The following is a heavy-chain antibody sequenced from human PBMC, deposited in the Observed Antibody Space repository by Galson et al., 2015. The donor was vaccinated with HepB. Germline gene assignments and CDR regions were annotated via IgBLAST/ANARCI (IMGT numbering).Heavy chain of an antibody. CDR2: ISAYNGNT. CDR3: ARAVAGDSSSAFDY. CDR1: GYTFTSYG. J-gene: IGHJ4*02. V-gene: IGHV1-18*04. D-gene: IGHD6-19*01. Sequence: SVKVSCKASGYTFTSYGISWVRQAPGQGLEWMGWISAYNGNTNYAQKLQGRVTMTTDTSTSTAYMELRSLRSDDTAVYYCARAVAGDSSSAFDYWGQGTLVTVSS.